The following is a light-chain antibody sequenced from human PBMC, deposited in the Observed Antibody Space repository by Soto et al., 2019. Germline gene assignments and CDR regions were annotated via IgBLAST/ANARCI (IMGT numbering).Light chain of an antibody. CDR2: AAS. CDR3: QQYNNWLRT. J-gene: IGKJ1*01. Sequence: EIVLMQSPAILSVSPGERATLSCRASQSVSSNLAWYQHKAGQAPSLLIYAASTRATGIPARFSGSGSGTEFTLTISSLQSEDFAVYYCQQYNNWLRTFGQGTKVDIK. V-gene: IGKV3-15*01. CDR1: QSVSSN.